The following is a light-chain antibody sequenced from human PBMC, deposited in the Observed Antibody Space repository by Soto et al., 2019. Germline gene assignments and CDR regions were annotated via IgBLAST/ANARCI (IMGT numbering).Light chain of an antibody. CDR1: SSDVGGYNY. Sequence: QSALTQPASVSGSPGQSITISCTGTSSDVGGYNYVSWYQQHPGKAPKLMIYEVSNRPSGVSNRFSGSKSANTASLTISGLQAEDDADYYCSSYTRSSTLVVFGGGTKLTVL. J-gene: IGLJ2*01. CDR3: SSYTRSSTLVV. CDR2: EVS. V-gene: IGLV2-14*01.